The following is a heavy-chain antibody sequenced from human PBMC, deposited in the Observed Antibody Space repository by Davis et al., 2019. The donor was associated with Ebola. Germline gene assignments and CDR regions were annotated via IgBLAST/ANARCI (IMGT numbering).Heavy chain of an antibody. V-gene: IGHV3-21*01. D-gene: IGHD2-2*01. J-gene: IGHJ6*02. CDR2: ISGSGGST. Sequence: PGGPLRLSCAASGFTFSSYGMHWVRQAPGKGLEWVSAISGSGGSTYYADSVKGRFTISRDNAKNSLYLQMNSLRAEDTAVYYCARSRCSSTSCYQDYYYYGMDVWGQGTTVTVSS. CDR3: ARSRCSSTSCYQDYYYYGMDV. CDR1: GFTFSSYG.